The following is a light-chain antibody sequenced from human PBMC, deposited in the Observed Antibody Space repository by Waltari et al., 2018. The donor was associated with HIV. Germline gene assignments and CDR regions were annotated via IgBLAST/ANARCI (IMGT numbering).Light chain of an antibody. Sequence: MTQSPLSLPVTPGEPASISCRSSQSLLHSNGYNYLDWYLQKPGQSPQVLMYLGSSRASGVPDRFSGSGSGTDFTLKISRVEAEDVGLYYCMQALQTPITFGQGTRLEIK. J-gene: IGKJ5*01. CDR2: LGS. CDR1: QSLLHSNGYNY. CDR3: MQALQTPIT. V-gene: IGKV2-28*01.